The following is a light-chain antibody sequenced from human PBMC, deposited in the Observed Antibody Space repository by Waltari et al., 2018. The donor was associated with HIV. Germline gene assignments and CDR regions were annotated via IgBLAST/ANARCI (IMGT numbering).Light chain of an antibody. V-gene: IGLV1-40*01. J-gene: IGLJ2*01. CDR2: GNS. CDR3: QSYDSNLSGV. Sequence: QSVLTQPPSLSGAPGQRVTISCTGSSSTIGAGYDVPWYQQFPGTAPKLLIYGNSNRPSGVPDRFSGSKSGTSASLAITGLQAEDEADYYCQSYDSNLSGVFGGGTKLTVL. CDR1: SSTIGAGYD.